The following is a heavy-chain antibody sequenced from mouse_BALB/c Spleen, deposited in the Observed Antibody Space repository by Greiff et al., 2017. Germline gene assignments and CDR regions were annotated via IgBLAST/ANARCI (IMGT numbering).Heavy chain of an antibody. CDR2: ISSGGGNT. J-gene: IGHJ2*01. Sequence: EVKVVESGGGLVKPGGSLKLSCAASGFTFSSYTMSWVRQTPEKRLEWVATISSGGGNTYYPDSVKGRFTISRDNAKNNLYLQMSSLRSEDTALYYCARSAVVARGYYFDYWGQGTTLTVSS. D-gene: IGHD1-1*01. V-gene: IGHV5-9*03. CDR3: ARSAVVARGYYFDY. CDR1: GFTFSSYT.